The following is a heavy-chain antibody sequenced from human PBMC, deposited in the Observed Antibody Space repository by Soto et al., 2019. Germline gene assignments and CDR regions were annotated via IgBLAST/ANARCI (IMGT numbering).Heavy chain of an antibody. CDR1: GGSFMSQA. CDR2: IIPFSGTV. V-gene: IGHV1-69*13. Sequence: SVKVSCKTSGGSFMSQAISWVRQAPGQGPEWMGGIIPFSGTVTYTQRFQGRLTLTADEPTKTAYMELSSLRSEDAAVYYCARGSYDSYAGFFGMDVWGQGTKVTVSS. CDR3: ARGSYDSYAGFFGMDV. D-gene: IGHD3-10*01. J-gene: IGHJ6*02.